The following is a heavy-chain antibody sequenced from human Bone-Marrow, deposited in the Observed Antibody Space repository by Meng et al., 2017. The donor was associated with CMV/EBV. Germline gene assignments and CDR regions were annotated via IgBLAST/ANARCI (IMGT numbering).Heavy chain of an antibody. Sequence: GGSLRLSCAASGFTFSSYAMHWVRQAPGKGLEWVAVISYDGSNKYYADSVKGRFTISRDNSKNTLYLQMNSLRAEDTAVYYCARGGCNSFCLDYWGQGTLVTVSS. V-gene: IGHV3-30*04. CDR3: ARGGCNSFCLDY. D-gene: IGHD5-24*01. CDR1: GFTFSSYA. CDR2: ISYDGSNK. J-gene: IGHJ4*02.